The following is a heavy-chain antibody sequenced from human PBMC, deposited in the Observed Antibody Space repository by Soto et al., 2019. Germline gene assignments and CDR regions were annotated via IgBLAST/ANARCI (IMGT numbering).Heavy chain of an antibody. D-gene: IGHD6-6*01. CDR1: GYTFTSYG. CDR2: ISGYNGNT. V-gene: IGHV1-18*01. CDR3: XXXGIAARPTPDY. J-gene: IGHJ4*02. Sequence: QVQLVQSGAEVKKPGASVKVSCKASGYTFTSYGINWVRQAPGQGLEWMGWISGYNGNTKYAQKLQGRVTMTTDTSTSTAYMELRSLRSDDXXXXXXXXXGIAARPTPDYWGQGTLV.